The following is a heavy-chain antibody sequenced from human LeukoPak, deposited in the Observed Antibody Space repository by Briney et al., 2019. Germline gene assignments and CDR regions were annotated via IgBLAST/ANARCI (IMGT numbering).Heavy chain of an antibody. Sequence: GGSLRLSCAASGLTFGSDWMHWVRQAPGKGLVWVSRINGDGSSTNYADSVKGRFSISRDNAKNTLYLQMNSLRAEDTAVYYCARGTGNYGDWDYWGQGTLVTVSS. J-gene: IGHJ4*02. CDR2: INGDGSST. CDR1: GLTFGSDW. V-gene: IGHV3-74*01. D-gene: IGHD4-17*01. CDR3: ARGTGNYGDWDY.